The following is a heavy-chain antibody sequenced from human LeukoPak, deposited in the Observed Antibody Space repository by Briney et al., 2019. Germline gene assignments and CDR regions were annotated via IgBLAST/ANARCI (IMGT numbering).Heavy chain of an antibody. CDR2: ISSSGTYI. D-gene: IGHD2-21*01. V-gene: IGHV3-21*01. CDR1: GFTFSSYG. Sequence: GGSLRLCCAASGFTFSSYGMNWVRQAPGKGLEWVSSISSSGTYIYFADSVKGRFTISRDNAKNSLYLQMNSLRAEDTALYYCAREQSYSEEIVVVNPPFDYWGQGNLVTVSS. CDR3: AREQSYSEEIVVVNPPFDY. J-gene: IGHJ4*02.